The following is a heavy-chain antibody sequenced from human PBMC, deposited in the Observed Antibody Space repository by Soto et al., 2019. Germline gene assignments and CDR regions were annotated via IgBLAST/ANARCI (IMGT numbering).Heavy chain of an antibody. V-gene: IGHV3-30-3*01. J-gene: IGHJ6*02. CDR1: GFTFSSYA. D-gene: IGHD6-13*01. CDR3: ARDAVSWYTYYYYGMDV. CDR2: MSYDGSNK. Sequence: GGSLRLSCAASGFTFSSYAMHWVRQAPGKGLEWVAVMSYDGSNKYYADSVKGRFTISRDNSKNTLYLQMNSLRAEDTAVYYCARDAVSWYTYYYYGMDVWGQGTTVTVSS.